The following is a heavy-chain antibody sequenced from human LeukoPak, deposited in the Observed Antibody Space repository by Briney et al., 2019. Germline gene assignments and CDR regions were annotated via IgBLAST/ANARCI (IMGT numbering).Heavy chain of an antibody. J-gene: IGHJ4*02. V-gene: IGHV3-30*18. Sequence: GGSLRLSCAASGFTFSSYGMHWVRQAPGKGLERVAVISYDGSNKYYADSVKGRFTISRDNSKNTLYLQMNSLRAEDTAVYYCAKDHRSRYFDYWGQGTLVTVSS. CDR2: ISYDGSNK. CDR1: GFTFSSYG. CDR3: AKDHRSRYFDY.